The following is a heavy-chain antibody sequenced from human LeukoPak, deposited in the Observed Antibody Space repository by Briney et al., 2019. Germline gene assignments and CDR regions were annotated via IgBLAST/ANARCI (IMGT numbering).Heavy chain of an antibody. Sequence: SETLSLTCAVSADSFSSHYWTWIRQPPRKGLEWIGYISYIGSTNYNPSLKSRVTISIDTSKNQFSLKLTSLTAADTAVYYCARDLVTVTKGFDIWGQGTMVSVSS. J-gene: IGHJ3*02. D-gene: IGHD4-17*01. CDR3: ARDLVTVTKGFDI. CDR2: ISYIGST. V-gene: IGHV4-59*11. CDR1: ADSFSSHY.